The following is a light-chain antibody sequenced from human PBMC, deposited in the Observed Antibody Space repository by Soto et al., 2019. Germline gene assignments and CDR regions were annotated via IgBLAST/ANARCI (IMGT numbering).Light chain of an antibody. J-gene: IGKJ4*01. CDR2: LAS. V-gene: IGKV2-28*01. CDR1: QSLLYSNVYNY. CDR3: MQVLQTPLT. Sequence: DIVMTQSPLSLPVTPGEPASISCRSSQSLLYSNVYNYVDWYSQKPGQPPQLLIFLASSRASGVPDRFNGSGSGTDYTLRITTVEAEDVGVYYCMQVLQTPLTFGGGTKLEIK.